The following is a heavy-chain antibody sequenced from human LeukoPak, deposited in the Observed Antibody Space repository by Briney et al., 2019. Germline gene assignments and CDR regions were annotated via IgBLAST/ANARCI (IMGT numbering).Heavy chain of an antibody. V-gene: IGHV3-33*08. CDR1: GFIFRNYG. D-gene: IGHD3-10*01. Sequence: GGSLRLSCAGSGFIFRNYGMHWVRQAPGQGLQWVAVISDGGTHLYYADSVKGRFTISRDNAKNSLYLQMNSLRAEDTAVYYCARVNVLLCFGESLDYWGQGTLVTVSS. CDR3: ARVNVLLCFGESLDY. J-gene: IGHJ4*02. CDR2: ISDGGTHL.